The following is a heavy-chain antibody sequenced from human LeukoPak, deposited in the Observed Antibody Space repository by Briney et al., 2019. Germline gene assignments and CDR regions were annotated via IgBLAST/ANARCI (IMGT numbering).Heavy chain of an antibody. CDR3: ARDPRNVGLAP. J-gene: IGHJ5*02. Sequence: PGGSLRLSCVASGFSLSGYWMYWVRQAPGKGLMYISRNNGDGSTTNYADGVKGRFTMSRDNVKNTLYLQMNSLRVEDTAVYYCARDPRNVGLAPWGQGTLVTVSS. CDR1: GFSLSGYW. D-gene: IGHD2-15*01. V-gene: IGHV3-74*01. CDR2: NNGDGSTT.